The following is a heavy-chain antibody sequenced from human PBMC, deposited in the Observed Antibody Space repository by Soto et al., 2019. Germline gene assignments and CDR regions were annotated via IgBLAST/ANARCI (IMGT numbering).Heavy chain of an antibody. CDR3: ARASRIVGATTDAFDI. CDR1: GYTFTGYY. J-gene: IGHJ3*02. V-gene: IGHV1-2*04. CDR2: INPNSGGT. Sequence: ASVKVSCKASGYTFTGYYMHWVRQAPGQGLEWMGWINPNSGGTNYAQKFQGWVTMTRDTSISTAYMELSRLGSDDTAVYYCARASRIVGATTDAFDIWGQGTMVTVSS. D-gene: IGHD1-26*01.